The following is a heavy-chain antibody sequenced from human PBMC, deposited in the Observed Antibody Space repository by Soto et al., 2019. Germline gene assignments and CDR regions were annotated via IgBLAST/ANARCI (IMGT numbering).Heavy chain of an antibody. Sequence: GKGLEWVSNISQNGGNICYADSVKGRFTISRDNAKNSLYLQMNSLRAEDTAFFFQAEDGIRDVRSVSAFLLNRSSDL. D-gene: IGHD3-10*02. CDR3: AEDGIRDVRSVSAFLLNRSSDL. J-gene: IGHJ2*01. CDR2: ISQNGGNI. V-gene: IGHV3-9*01.